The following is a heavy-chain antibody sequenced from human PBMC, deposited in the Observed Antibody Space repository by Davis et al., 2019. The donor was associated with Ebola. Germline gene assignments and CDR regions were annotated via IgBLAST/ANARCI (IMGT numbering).Heavy chain of an antibody. CDR3: AMGGQTYDY. CDR2: ISGSSGST. Sequence: GESLKISCAASGFTFSSYAMSWVRQAPGKGLEWVSAISGSSGSTYYADSVKGRFTISRDNSKNTLYLQMNSLRAEDTAVYYCAMGGQTYDYWGQGTLVTVSS. CDR1: GFTFSSYA. J-gene: IGHJ4*02. D-gene: IGHD1-26*01. V-gene: IGHV3-23*01.